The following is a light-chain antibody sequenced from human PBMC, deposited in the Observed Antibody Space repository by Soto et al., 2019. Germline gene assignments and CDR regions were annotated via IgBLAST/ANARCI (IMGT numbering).Light chain of an antibody. CDR2: GNN. CDR3: QSYDSSLSGWV. J-gene: IGLJ3*02. Sequence: QSVLTQPPSVSGGPGQRVTISCTGSSSNIGAGYDVHWYQQLPGTAPKLLIYGNNNRPSGVPDRFSGSKSGTSASLAITGLQAEDEADYYCQSYDSSLSGWVFGGGTQLTVL. CDR1: SSNIGAGYD. V-gene: IGLV1-40*01.